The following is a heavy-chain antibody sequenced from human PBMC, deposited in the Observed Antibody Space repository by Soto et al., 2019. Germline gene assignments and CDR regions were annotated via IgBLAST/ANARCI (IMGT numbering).Heavy chain of an antibody. D-gene: IGHD5-18*01. J-gene: IGHJ4*02. V-gene: IGHV1-3*01. CDR2: INAGNGNT. Sequence: ASVKVSCKASGYTFTSYAMRWVRQAPGQRLEWMGWINAGNGNTKYSQRFQGRVTITRDTSASTAYMELSSLSSEDTAVYYCARDPGQLWPSGIDYWGQGTLVTVSS. CDR3: ARDPGQLWPSGIDY. CDR1: GYTFTSYA.